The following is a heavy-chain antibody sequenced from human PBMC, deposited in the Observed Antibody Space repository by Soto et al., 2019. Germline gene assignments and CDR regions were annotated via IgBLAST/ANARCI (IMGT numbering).Heavy chain of an antibody. CDR3: ARVQGQQIGLAGYFQH. CDR2: ITPIFGTA. D-gene: IGHD6-13*01. V-gene: IGHV1-69*13. J-gene: IGHJ1*01. Sequence: SVKVSCKASGGTFSSYAISWVRQAPGQGLEWMGGITPIFGTANYAQKFQGRVTITADESTSTAYMELSSLRSEDTAVYYCARVQGQQIGLAGYFQHWGQGTLVTVSS. CDR1: GGTFSSYA.